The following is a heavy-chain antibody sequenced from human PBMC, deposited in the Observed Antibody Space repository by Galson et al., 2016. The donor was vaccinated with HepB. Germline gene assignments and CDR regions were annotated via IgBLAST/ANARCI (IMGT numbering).Heavy chain of an antibody. CDR1: GFTFSSYA. CDR3: AKGHYDILSGLEN. D-gene: IGHD3-9*01. J-gene: IGHJ1*01. V-gene: IGHV3-23*01. Sequence: SLRLSCAASGFTFSSYAMSWVRQAPGKGLEWVSGISGSGGNTYCADSVKGRFIISRDNSKNTLDLQMNSLRAEDTAVYYCAKGHYDILSGLENWGRGILVTVSS. CDR2: ISGSGGNT.